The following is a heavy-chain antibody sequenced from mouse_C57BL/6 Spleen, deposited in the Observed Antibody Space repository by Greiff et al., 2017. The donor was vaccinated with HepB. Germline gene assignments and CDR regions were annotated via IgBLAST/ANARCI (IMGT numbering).Heavy chain of an antibody. D-gene: IGHD2-4*01. V-gene: IGHV1-55*01. CDR1: GYTFTSYW. Sequence: QVHVKQPGAELVKPGASVKMSCKASGYTFTSYWITWVKQRPGQGLEWIGDIYPGSGSTNYNEKFKSKATLTVDTSSSTAYMQLSSLTSEDSAVYYCARSQYDYDPPYWGQGTLVTVSA. CDR2: IYPGSGST. J-gene: IGHJ3*01. CDR3: ARSQYDYDPPY.